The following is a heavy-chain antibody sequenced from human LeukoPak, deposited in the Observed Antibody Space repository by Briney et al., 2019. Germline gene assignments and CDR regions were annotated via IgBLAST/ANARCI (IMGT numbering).Heavy chain of an antibody. Sequence: GGSLRLSCAASGFTFSSYAMSWVPHAPGKGLEWVSAISGSGGSTYYADSVKGRFTISRDNSKNTLYLQMNSLRAEDTAVYYCAKERVVPAAMDLDYWGQGTLVTVSS. V-gene: IGHV3-23*01. CDR3: AKERVVPAAMDLDY. J-gene: IGHJ4*02. CDR2: ISGSGGST. CDR1: GFTFSSYA. D-gene: IGHD2-2*01.